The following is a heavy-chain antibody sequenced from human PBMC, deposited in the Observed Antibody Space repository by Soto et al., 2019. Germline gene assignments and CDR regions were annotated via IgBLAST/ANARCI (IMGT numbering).Heavy chain of an antibody. CDR3: ARDRLQLVNYYYYGMDV. D-gene: IGHD6-6*01. CDR1: GGSFSCYY. J-gene: IGHJ6*02. Sequence: ASETLSLSCAVYGGSFSCYYWSWIRQPPGKGLEWIGEINHSGSTNYNPSLKSRVTIPVDTSKNQFSLKLSSVTAADTAVYYCARDRLQLVNYYYYGMDVWGQGTTVTVSS. V-gene: IGHV4-34*01. CDR2: INHSGST.